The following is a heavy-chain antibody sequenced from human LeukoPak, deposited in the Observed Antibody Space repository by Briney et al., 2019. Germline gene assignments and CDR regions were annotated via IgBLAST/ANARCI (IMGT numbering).Heavy chain of an antibody. Sequence: GGSLRLSCAASGFTVSRYEMNWVRQAPGKGLEWVSYISSSGTTIYYADSVKGRFSISRDIAKNSLYLQMNSLRVEDTAVYYCVKYGDYKYFQHWGQGTLVTVSS. D-gene: IGHD4-17*01. CDR2: ISSSGTTI. V-gene: IGHV3-48*03. J-gene: IGHJ1*01. CDR1: GFTVSRYE. CDR3: VKYGDYKYFQH.